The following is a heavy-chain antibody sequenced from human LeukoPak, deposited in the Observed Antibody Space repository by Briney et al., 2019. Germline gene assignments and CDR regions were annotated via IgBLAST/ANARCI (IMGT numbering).Heavy chain of an antibody. CDR1: GDSISSYF. D-gene: IGHD6-6*01. V-gene: IGHV4-59*08. CDR3: ARVGDEYSSSSPFDY. J-gene: IGHJ4*02. Sequence: SETLSLTCTVSGDSISSYFWSWIRQPPGKGLEWIGYIYYNERSNYNPSLRSRVTISVDTSKNQFSLKLSSVTAADTAVYYCARVGDEYSSSSPFDYWGQGTLVTVSS. CDR2: IYYNERS.